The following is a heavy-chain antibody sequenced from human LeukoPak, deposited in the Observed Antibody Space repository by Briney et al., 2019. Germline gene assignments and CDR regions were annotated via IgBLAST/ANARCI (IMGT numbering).Heavy chain of an antibody. J-gene: IGHJ4*02. D-gene: IGHD3-22*01. Sequence: GGSLRLSCAASGFTFNRYAMNWVRQAPGKGLEWEAFIWYDGSNKYYADSVKGRFTISRDNSKNTLYLQMNSLRAEDTAVYYCAKDERGYYDSSGYLGAIDYWGQGSLVTVSS. CDR3: AKDERGYYDSSGYLGAIDY. V-gene: IGHV3-30*02. CDR2: IWYDGSNK. CDR1: GFTFNRYA.